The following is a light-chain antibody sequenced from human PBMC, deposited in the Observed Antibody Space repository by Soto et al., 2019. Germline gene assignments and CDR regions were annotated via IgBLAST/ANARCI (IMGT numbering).Light chain of an antibody. CDR3: MSCTSSNTYV. J-gene: IGLJ1*01. CDR1: SSVVGAYNF. V-gene: IGLV2-14*03. CDR2: DVA. Sequence: ALTQPASVSGSPGQSITISCTGTSSVVGAYNFVSWYQHYPDKAPKVVIYDVANRPSGVSYRFSASKSGNTASLTISGLQAEDEADYYCMSCTSSNTYVFGTGTKVTVL.